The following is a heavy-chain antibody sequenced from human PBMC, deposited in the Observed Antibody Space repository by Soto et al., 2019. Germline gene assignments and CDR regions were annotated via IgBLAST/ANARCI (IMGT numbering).Heavy chain of an antibody. J-gene: IGHJ6*02. Sequence: EVQLVESGGGLVQPGGSLRLSRAASGFTFSSYWMHWVRQAPGKGLVWVSRINSDGSSTSYADSVKGRFTISRDNAKNTLYLQMNSLRAEDTAVYYCARDRQYQLLYQGREYYYSYGMDVWGQGTTVPVSS. D-gene: IGHD2-2*02. CDR2: INSDGSST. CDR3: ARDRQYQLLYQGREYYYSYGMDV. CDR1: GFTFSSYW. V-gene: IGHV3-74*01.